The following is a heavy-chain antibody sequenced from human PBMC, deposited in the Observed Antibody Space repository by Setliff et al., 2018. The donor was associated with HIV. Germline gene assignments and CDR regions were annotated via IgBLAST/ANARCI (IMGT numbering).Heavy chain of an antibody. CDR2: IKQDGSEK. V-gene: IGHV3-7*03. D-gene: IGHD1-26*01. CDR3: ARARSGSWWDY. CDR1: GFTFSSYW. Sequence: PGGSLRLSCAASGFTFSSYWMSWVRQAPGKGLEWVANIKQDGSEKYYVDSVKGRLTISRDNAKNSLYLQMNSLRAEDTAVYYCARARSGSWWDYWGQGTLVTVSS. J-gene: IGHJ4*02.